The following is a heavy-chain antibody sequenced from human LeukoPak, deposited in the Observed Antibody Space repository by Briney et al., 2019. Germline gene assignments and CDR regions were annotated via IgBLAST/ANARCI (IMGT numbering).Heavy chain of an antibody. Sequence: SETLSLTCAVSGYSISSGYYSGWIRQPPGKGLEWIGSIYHSGSTYYNPSLKSRVTISVDTSKNQFSLKLSSVTAADTAVYYCARVHRSSTSRSREDYYYYMDVCGKGTTVTVSS. CDR2: IYHSGST. CDR1: GYSISSGYY. D-gene: IGHD2-2*01. J-gene: IGHJ6*03. V-gene: IGHV4-38-2*01. CDR3: ARVHRSSTSRSREDYYYYMDV.